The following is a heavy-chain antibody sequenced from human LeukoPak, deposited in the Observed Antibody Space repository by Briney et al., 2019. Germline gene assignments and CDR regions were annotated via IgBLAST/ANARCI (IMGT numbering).Heavy chain of an antibody. Sequence: GGSLRLSCAASGFTFSSYSMNWVRQAPGKGLEWGSVIYSGGSTYYADSVKGRFTISRDNSKNKVYLQMNSLRTEDTAVYYCARDGFGSRFDYWGQGTLVTVSS. CDR2: IYSGGST. D-gene: IGHD3-10*01. CDR1: GFTFSSYS. CDR3: ARDGFGSRFDY. J-gene: IGHJ4*02. V-gene: IGHV3-66*02.